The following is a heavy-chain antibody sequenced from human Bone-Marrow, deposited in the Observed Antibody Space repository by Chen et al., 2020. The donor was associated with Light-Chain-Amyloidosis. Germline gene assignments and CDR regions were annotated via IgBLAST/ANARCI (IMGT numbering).Heavy chain of an antibody. CDR3: TRDVPSKARFLEWVGFDP. Sequence: EVQLVESGGGLVQPGRSLRLSCTASGFTFGDYAMSWVRQAPGKGLEWVGFIRSKAYGGTTEYAASVKGRFTISRDDSKSIAYLQMNSPKTEDTAVYYCTRDVPSKARFLEWVGFDPWGQGTLVTVSS. CDR1: GFTFGDYA. J-gene: IGHJ5*02. V-gene: IGHV3-49*04. CDR2: IRSKAYGGTT. D-gene: IGHD3-3*01.